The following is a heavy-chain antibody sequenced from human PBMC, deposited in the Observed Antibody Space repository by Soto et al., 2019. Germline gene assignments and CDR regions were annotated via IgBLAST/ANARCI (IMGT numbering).Heavy chain of an antibody. V-gene: IGHV4-39*01. D-gene: IGHD1-1*01. CDR2: FHYGEKT. CDR3: ARLGGFCGSSNCNGYYAMDV. J-gene: IGHJ6*02. Sequence: QLQLQVSGPGLVKPSETLSLTCTVSGGSITSGPYSWGWIRQPPGEGLEWIGTFHYGEKTYYNPSLGSRVTISVDTSQNQFSLKVTSVTVTDSAVYYCARLGGFCGSSNCNGYYAMDVWGQGTTVTVSS. CDR1: GGSITSGPYS.